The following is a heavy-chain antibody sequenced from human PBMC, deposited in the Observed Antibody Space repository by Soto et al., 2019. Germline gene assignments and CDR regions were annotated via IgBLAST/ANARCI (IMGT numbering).Heavy chain of an antibody. J-gene: IGHJ5*02. D-gene: IGHD3-3*01. Sequence: SETLSLTCAVYGGSFSGYYWSWIRQPPGKGLEWIGEINHSGSTNYNPSLKSRVTISLDTSMNHFSLRLSSVTAADTAVYYCARGQRFSDWFDPWGQGTLVTVSS. CDR2: INHSGST. CDR1: GGSFSGYY. CDR3: ARGQRFSDWFDP. V-gene: IGHV4-34*01.